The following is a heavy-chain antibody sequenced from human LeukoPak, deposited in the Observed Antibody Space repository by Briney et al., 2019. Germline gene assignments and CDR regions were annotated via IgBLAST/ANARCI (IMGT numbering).Heavy chain of an antibody. D-gene: IGHD2-15*01. CDR2: IKSDGSRT. J-gene: IGHJ4*02. Sequence: GGSLRLSRAASGFTFSSYAMSWVRQAPGKGLVWVSRIKSDGSRTDYADSVKGRFTISRDNAKNTLYLQMNSLRAEDTAVYYCARELPFDYWGQGTLVTVSS. CDR1: GFTFSSYA. V-gene: IGHV3-74*01. CDR3: ARELPFDY.